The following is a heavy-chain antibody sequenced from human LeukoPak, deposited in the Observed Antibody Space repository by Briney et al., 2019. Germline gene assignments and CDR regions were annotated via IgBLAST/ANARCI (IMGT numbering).Heavy chain of an antibody. CDR2: ISGSGGST. CDR1: GFTFSSYA. D-gene: IGHD6-19*01. CDR3: ARGVRIAVAGYIDY. V-gene: IGHV3-23*01. J-gene: IGHJ4*02. Sequence: GGSLRLSCAASGFTFSSYAMSWVRQAPGKGLEWVSAISGSGGSTYYADSVKGRFTISRDNSKNMLYLQMNSLRAEDRTVYYCARGVRIAVAGYIDYWGQGTLVTVSS.